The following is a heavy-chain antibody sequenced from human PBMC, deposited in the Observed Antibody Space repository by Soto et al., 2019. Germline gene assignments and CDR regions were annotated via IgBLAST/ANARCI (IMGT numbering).Heavy chain of an antibody. CDR3: ARGRSITIFGVVPPLFDY. V-gene: IGHV4-31*03. CDR2: IYYSGST. CDR1: GGSISSGGYY. J-gene: IGHJ4*02. D-gene: IGHD3-3*01. Sequence: SETLSLTCTVSGGSISSGGYYWSWIRQHPGKGLEWIGYIYYSGSTYYNPSLKSRVTISVDTSKNQFSLKLSSVTAADTAVYYCARGRSITIFGVVPPLFDYWGQGTLVTVPS.